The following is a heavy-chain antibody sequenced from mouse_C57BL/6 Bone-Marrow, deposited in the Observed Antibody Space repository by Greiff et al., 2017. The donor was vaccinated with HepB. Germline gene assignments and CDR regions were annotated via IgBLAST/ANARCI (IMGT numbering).Heavy chain of an antibody. V-gene: IGHV5-6*01. CDR2: ISSGGSYT. CDR3: AWYYA. D-gene: IGHD1-1*01. J-gene: IGHJ3*01. Sequence: EVKLMESGGDLVKPGGSLKLSCAASGFTFSSYGMSWVRQTPDKRLEWVATISSGGSYTYYPDSVKGRFTISRDNAKNTLYLQMSSLKSEDTAMYYCAWYYAWGQGTLVAVSA. CDR1: GFTFSSYG.